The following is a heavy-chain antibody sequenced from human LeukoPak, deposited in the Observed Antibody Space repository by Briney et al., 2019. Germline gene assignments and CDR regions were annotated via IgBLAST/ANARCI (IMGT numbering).Heavy chain of an antibody. V-gene: IGHV3-48*03. Sequence: QPGGSLRLSCAASGFTFSSYEMNWVRQAPGKGLEWISYISSSGGTIYYTDSVKGRFTISRDNAKNSLYLQMNSLRDDDTAVYYCARAYGSGSHGYWGQGTLVTVSS. CDR2: ISSSGGTI. CDR1: GFTFSSYE. D-gene: IGHD3-10*01. CDR3: ARAYGSGSHGY. J-gene: IGHJ4*02.